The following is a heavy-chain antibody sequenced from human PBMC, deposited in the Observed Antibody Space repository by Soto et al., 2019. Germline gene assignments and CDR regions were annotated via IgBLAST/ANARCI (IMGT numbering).Heavy chain of an antibody. J-gene: IGHJ6*03. Sequence: EVQLVESGGGLLQPGGSLGSPLATSGFNLSDGAINWFPQAPGKGLEGVSYIISSSSVIDYADSVKGRFTVSRDNARNSLYLQMNSLRAEDTAVYYCARDLSWGSNWYYYMDVWGKGTTVTVSS. V-gene: IGHV3-48*01. D-gene: IGHD7-27*01. CDR2: IISSSSVI. CDR1: GFNLSDGA. CDR3: ARDLSWGSNWYYYMDV.